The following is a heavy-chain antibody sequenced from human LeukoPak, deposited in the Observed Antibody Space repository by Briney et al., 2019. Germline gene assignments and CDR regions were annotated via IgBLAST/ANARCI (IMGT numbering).Heavy chain of an antibody. CDR2: ISGFNT. Sequence: PGGSRRLSCTTSGFAFSNYAMNWVRQAPGKGPEWVSVISGFNTYCADSVKGRFNIFRDNSKNVLYLQMDRLRAEDTAVYSCAKDVCTSPRCLLYFDSWGQGTLVTVSS. CDR3: AKDVCTSPRCLLYFDS. D-gene: IGHD2-8*01. CDR1: GFAFSNYA. V-gene: IGHV3-23*01. J-gene: IGHJ4*02.